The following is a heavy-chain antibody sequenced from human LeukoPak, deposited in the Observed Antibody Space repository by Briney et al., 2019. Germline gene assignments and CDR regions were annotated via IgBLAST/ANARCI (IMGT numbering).Heavy chain of an antibody. CDR3: ARVGSGGAWFDF. J-gene: IGHJ4*02. Sequence: SETLPLTCTVSGGPISSSSHHWAWIRQSPGTGLEWIGSIYYSGSTYYNPSLKSRATISIDTSKNQLSLTLTSLTATETAVYYCARVGSGGAWFDFWGQGALVSISS. V-gene: IGHV4-39*07. CDR1: GGPISSSSHH. CDR2: IYYSGST. D-gene: IGHD6-19*01.